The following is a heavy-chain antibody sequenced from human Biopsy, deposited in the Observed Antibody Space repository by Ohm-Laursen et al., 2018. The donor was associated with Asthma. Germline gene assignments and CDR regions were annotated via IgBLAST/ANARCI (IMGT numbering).Heavy chain of an antibody. CDR2: HDHEEGGT. CDR3: ASDFPKDYVRYNFQF. J-gene: IGHJ4*02. V-gene: IGHV1-24*01. D-gene: IGHD4-17*01. CDR1: GGMFGNYA. Sequence: AASVKVSCKASGGMFGNYAISRVRQAPGQGLEWMGGHDHEEGGTVNARRFQGRVTMTEDTSTDTAYMELSSLSSDDTAVYYCASDFPKDYVRYNFQFWGQGTLVTVSS.